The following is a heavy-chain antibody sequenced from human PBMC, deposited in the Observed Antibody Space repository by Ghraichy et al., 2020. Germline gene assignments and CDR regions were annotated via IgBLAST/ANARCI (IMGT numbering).Heavy chain of an antibody. CDR3: ARRYCSSTSCPPLFDY. CDR1: GGSISSSSYY. D-gene: IGHD2-2*01. Sequence: SETLSLTCTVSGGSISSSSYYWGWIRQPPGKGLEWIGSIYYSGSTYYNPSLKSRVTISVDTSKNQFSLKLSSVTAADTAVYYCARRYCSSTSCPPLFDYWGQGTLVTVSS. J-gene: IGHJ4*02. V-gene: IGHV4-39*07. CDR2: IYYSGST.